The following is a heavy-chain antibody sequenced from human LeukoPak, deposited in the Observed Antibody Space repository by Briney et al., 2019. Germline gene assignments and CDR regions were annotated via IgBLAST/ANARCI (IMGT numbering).Heavy chain of an antibody. CDR2: INHSGST. CDR3: ARAPHFFDTSGSRYYFDS. V-gene: IGHV4-61*10. Sequence: SETLSLTCTVSGGSISSGSYYWSWIRQPAGKGLEWIGEINHSGSTNYNPSLKSRVTISVDTSKNQFSLHLSSVTAADTAVYYCARAPHFFDTSGSRYYFDSWGQGALVTVSS. D-gene: IGHD3-22*01. CDR1: GGSISSGSYY. J-gene: IGHJ4*02.